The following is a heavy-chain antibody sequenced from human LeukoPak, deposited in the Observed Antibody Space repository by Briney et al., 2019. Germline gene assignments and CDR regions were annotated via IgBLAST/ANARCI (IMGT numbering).Heavy chain of an antibody. J-gene: IGHJ4*02. Sequence: GGSLRLSCAASGFTFSSYDMHWVRQATGKGLEWVSAIGTAGDTYYPGSVKGRFTISRDNSKNTLYLQMNSLRAEDTAVYYCARVTDFWSGYYTGGADYWGQGTLVTVSS. CDR1: GFTFSSYD. CDR2: IGTAGDT. CDR3: ARVTDFWSGYYTGGADY. V-gene: IGHV3-13*01. D-gene: IGHD3-3*01.